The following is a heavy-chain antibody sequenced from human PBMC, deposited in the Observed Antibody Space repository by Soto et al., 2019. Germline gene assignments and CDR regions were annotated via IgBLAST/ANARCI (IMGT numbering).Heavy chain of an antibody. CDR2: IFHSGNA. D-gene: IGHD2-15*01. CDR1: GGSIRNVY. V-gene: IGHV4-59*01. Sequence: PSETLSLTCTVSGGSIRNVYWSWIRQSPGKRLAWIGFIFHSGNAKYNPSLKSRVTISVDTSKNQFSLSLDSVTAADTAVYFCARAHAPTLPFDYWGQGTLVTVSS. CDR3: ARAHAPTLPFDY. J-gene: IGHJ4*01.